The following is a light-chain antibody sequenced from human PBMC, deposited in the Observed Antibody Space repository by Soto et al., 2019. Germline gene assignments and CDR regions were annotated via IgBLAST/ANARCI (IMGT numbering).Light chain of an antibody. Sequence: QAVLTQPASVSGSPGQSITISCTGTSSDVGDCNCVSWYQQHPGKAPKLMIYEVSNRPSGVSNRFSGSKSGNTASLTISGLQAEDEADYYCSSYTSSSTWMFGGGTKVTVL. CDR3: SSYTSSSTWM. CDR1: SSDVGDCNC. CDR2: EVS. J-gene: IGLJ3*02. V-gene: IGLV2-14*01.